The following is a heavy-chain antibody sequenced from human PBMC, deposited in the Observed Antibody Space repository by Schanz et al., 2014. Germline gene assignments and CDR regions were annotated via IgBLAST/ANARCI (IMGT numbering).Heavy chain of an antibody. CDR1: GGSISSATYY. Sequence: QVQLQESGPGLVKPSQTLSLTCTVSGGSISSATYYWSWVRQPAGKGLEWIGRIYSRGSSTYNPSRRRRGTTPIDRANTQFSLNLNSGTAADAAVYCCARGRSVATIAPYTWFDPWGQGTLVTVSS. CDR2: IYSRGSS. V-gene: IGHV4-61*02. CDR3: ARGRSVATIAPYTWFDP. D-gene: IGHD5-12*01. J-gene: IGHJ5*02.